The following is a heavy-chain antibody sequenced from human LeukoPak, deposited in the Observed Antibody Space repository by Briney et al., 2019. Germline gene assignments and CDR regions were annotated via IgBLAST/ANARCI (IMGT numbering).Heavy chain of an antibody. CDR1: GYTFSNYG. D-gene: IGHD1-26*01. J-gene: IGHJ4*02. CDR2: ISTYNGNT. Sequence: ASVKVSCKASGYTFSNYGITWVRQAPGQGLEWMGWISTYNGNTNYALKLQGRVTMTTDTSTSTVYMELRSLRFDDTAVYYCARGRGGSYDYWGQGTLVTVSS. CDR3: ARGRGGSYDY. V-gene: IGHV1-18*01.